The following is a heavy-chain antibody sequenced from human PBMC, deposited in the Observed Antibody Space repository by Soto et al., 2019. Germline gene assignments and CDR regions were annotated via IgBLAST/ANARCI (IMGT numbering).Heavy chain of an antibody. CDR3: ARGREIVSPGN. CDR1: GYTFTGYQ. J-gene: IGHJ4*02. Sequence: QVQLVQSGAEVKKPGASVKVSCKASGYTFTGYQMHWVRQAPGQGLEWMGWINPNSGGTNYAQKVQGRVTMTRDTSITTAYMELDRLTSDDTAVYYCARGREIVSPGNWGQGTLVSVSS. D-gene: IGHD2-15*01. V-gene: IGHV1-2*02. CDR2: INPNSGGT.